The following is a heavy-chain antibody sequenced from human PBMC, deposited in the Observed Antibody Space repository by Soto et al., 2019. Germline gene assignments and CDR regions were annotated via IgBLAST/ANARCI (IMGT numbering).Heavy chain of an antibody. Sequence: QLQLQESGPGLVKPSETLSLTCTVSGGSISSSSYYWGWIRQPPGKGLEWMGSIDYSGRPYYNTSLKSRVTIYVDTSKNQYSLKLSSVTAADTAVYYCARMLGAAAGTGPKKPNYYFDYWGQGTLVTVSS. J-gene: IGHJ4*02. V-gene: IGHV4-39*01. CDR2: IDYSGRP. D-gene: IGHD6-13*01. CDR3: ARMLGAAAGTGPKKPNYYFDY. CDR1: GGSISSSSYY.